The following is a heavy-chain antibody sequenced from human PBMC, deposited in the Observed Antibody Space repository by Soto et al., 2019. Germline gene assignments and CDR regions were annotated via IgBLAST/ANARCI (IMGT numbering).Heavy chain of an antibody. V-gene: IGHV1-2*02. D-gene: IGHD2-2*01. CDR1: GYTFTGYY. Sequence: SVKVSCKASGYTFTGYYIHWVREAPGQGLEWMGWINPQTGGTSYAQKFQGRVTLSRDTSINTAYLELSRLRFDDAAVYFCARERYQVISDGMDVWGQGTTVTVSS. J-gene: IGHJ6*02. CDR2: INPQTGGT. CDR3: ARERYQVISDGMDV.